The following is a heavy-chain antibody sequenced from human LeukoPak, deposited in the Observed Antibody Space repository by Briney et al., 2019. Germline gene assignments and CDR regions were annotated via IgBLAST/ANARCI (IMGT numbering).Heavy chain of an antibody. Sequence: ASVKVSCKASGYTFASSGISWVRQAPGQGLEWMGWINTYNGNTNYAQKLQGRVTMTTDTPTSTAYMELRSLRSDDTAVYYCARDEQWLVPISRPFYGMDVWGQGTTVTVSS. CDR2: INTYNGNT. CDR3: ARDEQWLVPISRPFYGMDV. CDR1: GYTFASSG. J-gene: IGHJ6*02. V-gene: IGHV1-18*01. D-gene: IGHD6-19*01.